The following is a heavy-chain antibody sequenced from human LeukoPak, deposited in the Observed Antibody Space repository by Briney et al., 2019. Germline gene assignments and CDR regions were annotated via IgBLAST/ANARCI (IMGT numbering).Heavy chain of an antibody. CDR2: IYYSGST. Sequence: SETLSLTCTVSGGSISSSSYSWGWIRQPPGKGLEWIGSIYYSGSTYYNPSLKSRVTISVDTSKNQFSLKLSSVTAADTAVYYCARVIAAAGPRWFDPWGQGTLVTVSS. D-gene: IGHD6-13*01. J-gene: IGHJ5*02. V-gene: IGHV4-39*07. CDR1: GGSISSSSYS. CDR3: ARVIAAAGPRWFDP.